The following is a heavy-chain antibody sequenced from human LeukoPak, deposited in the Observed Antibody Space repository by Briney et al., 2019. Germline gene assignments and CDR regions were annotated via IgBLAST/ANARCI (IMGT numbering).Heavy chain of an antibody. J-gene: IGHJ4*02. V-gene: IGHV5-51*01. CDR2: IYPGDPDT. CDR1: GYSFTSYW. D-gene: IGHD6-19*01. CDR3: ALPSNSSGWYFPHESPFDY. Sequence: GESLKISCKGSGYSFTSYWIGWVRQMPGKGLEWMGIIYPGDPDTRYSPSFQGQVTISADKSISTAYLQWSSLKASDTAMYYCALPSNSSGWYFPHESPFDYWGQGTLVTVSS.